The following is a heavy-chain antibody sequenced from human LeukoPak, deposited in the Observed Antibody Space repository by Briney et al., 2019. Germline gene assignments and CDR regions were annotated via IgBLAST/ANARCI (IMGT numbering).Heavy chain of an antibody. Sequence: ASVKVSCKASGYTFTSYDINWVRQATGQGLEWMGWMNPNSGNTGYAQKFQGRVTITRDTSISTAYMELSRLRSDDTAVYYCARDYSNSAGRFDPWGQGTLVTVSS. D-gene: IGHD4-11*01. V-gene: IGHV1-8*03. CDR3: ARDYSNSAGRFDP. CDR2: MNPNSGNT. CDR1: GYTFTSYD. J-gene: IGHJ5*02.